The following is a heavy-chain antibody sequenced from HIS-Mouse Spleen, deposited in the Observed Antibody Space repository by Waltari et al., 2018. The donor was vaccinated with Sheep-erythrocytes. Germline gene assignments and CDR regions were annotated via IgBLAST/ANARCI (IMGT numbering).Heavy chain of an antibody. D-gene: IGHD6-6*01. J-gene: IGHJ3*02. V-gene: IGHV3-21*01. CDR3: ARDSTSDAFDI. CDR2: ISSTSSYI. CDR1: GFTFSSYC. Sequence: EVQLVESGGGLVKPGGSLRLSCAASGFTFSSYCMNWVRQAPGIGVEWVSSISSTSSYIYYADSVKGRFTISRDNAKNSLYLQMNSLRAEDTAVYYCARDSTSDAFDIWGQGTMVTVSS.